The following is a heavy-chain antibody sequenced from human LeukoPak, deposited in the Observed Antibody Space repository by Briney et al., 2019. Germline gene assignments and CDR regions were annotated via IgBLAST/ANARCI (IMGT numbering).Heavy chain of an antibody. Sequence: GASVKVSCKASGFTFTSSAVQWVRQARGQRLEWIGWIVVGSGNTNYAQKFQERVTITRDMSTSTAYMELSSLRSEDTAVYYCAAVSVSSIEYYLDYWGQGTLVIVSS. CDR3: AAVSVSSIEYYLDY. CDR1: GFTFTSSA. D-gene: IGHD3-16*01. CDR2: IVVGSGNT. V-gene: IGHV1-58*01. J-gene: IGHJ4*02.